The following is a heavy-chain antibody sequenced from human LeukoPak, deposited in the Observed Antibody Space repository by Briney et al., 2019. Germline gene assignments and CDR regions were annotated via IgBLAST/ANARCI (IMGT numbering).Heavy chain of an antibody. J-gene: IGHJ3*02. CDR1: GSTFTSYG. CDR3: ARAYYGDYPDDAFDI. Sequence: ASVKVSCKASGSTFTSYGISWVRQAPGQGLEWMGWISAYNGNTNYAQKLQGRVTMTTDTSTSTAYMGLRSLRSDDTAVYYCARAYYGDYPDDAFDIWGQGTMVTVSS. V-gene: IGHV1-18*01. D-gene: IGHD4-17*01. CDR2: ISAYNGNT.